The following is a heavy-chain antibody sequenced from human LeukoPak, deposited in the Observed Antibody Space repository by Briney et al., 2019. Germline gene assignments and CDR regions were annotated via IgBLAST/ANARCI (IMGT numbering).Heavy chain of an antibody. D-gene: IGHD4-11*01. CDR1: GFTFSSYG. V-gene: IGHV3-23*01. CDR2: ISFDSGTT. J-gene: IGHJ3*01. CDR3: ARDGFNYDSQDNDGFDL. Sequence: GGSLRLSCAASGFTFSSYGMHWVRQAPGKGLEWVSGISFDSGTTNYADSVKGRFTIFRDNVDNTLYLQMDGLRAEDTAVYFCARDGFNYDSQDNDGFDLWGQGAMVAVSS.